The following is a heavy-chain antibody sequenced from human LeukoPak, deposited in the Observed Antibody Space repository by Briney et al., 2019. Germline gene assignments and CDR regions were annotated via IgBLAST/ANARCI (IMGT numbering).Heavy chain of an antibody. CDR1: GYTFTSNY. CDR2: IIPIFGTA. Sequence: ASVKVSCKASGYTFTSNYIHWVRQAPGQGLEWMGGIIPIFGTANYAQKFQGRVTMTRDTSTSTVYMELSSLRSEDTAVYYCARVERDNSGYYRFDYWGQGTLVTVSS. J-gene: IGHJ4*02. D-gene: IGHD3-22*01. CDR3: ARVERDNSGYYRFDY. V-gene: IGHV1-46*01.